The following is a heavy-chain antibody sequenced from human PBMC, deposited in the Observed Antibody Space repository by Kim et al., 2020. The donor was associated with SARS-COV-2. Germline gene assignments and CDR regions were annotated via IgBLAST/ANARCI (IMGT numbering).Heavy chain of an antibody. CDR3: AKHSSGWVARFDP. CDR2: ISGSGGST. D-gene: IGHD6-19*01. V-gene: IGHV3-23*01. Sequence: GGSLKLSCATSGFTFSSYAMSWVRQAPGKGLEWVSAISGSGGSTYYADSGKGRFTISRDNSKNTLKLKMNSLSAEATAVYYCAKHSSGWVARFDPWGQGTPVTVSS. J-gene: IGHJ5*02. CDR1: GFTFSSYA.